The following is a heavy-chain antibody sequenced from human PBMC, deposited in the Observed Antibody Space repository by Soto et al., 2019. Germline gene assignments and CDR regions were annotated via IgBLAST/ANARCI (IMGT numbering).Heavy chain of an antibody. J-gene: IGHJ4*02. D-gene: IGHD5-18*01. CDR3: ARHVFEYSYGHFDY. Sequence: SETLSLTCTVSGGSISSSSYYWGWIRQPPGKGLEWIGSIYYSGSTYYNPSLKSRVTISVDTSKNQFSLKLSSVTAADTAVYYCARHVFEYSYGHFDYWGQGTLVTVSS. CDR2: IYYSGST. V-gene: IGHV4-39*01. CDR1: GGSISSSSYY.